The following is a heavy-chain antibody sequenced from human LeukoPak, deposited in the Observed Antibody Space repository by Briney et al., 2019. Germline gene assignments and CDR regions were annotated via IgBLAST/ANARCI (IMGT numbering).Heavy chain of an antibody. CDR2: LTGSGGNT. V-gene: IGHV3-23*01. D-gene: IGHD1-26*01. CDR3: AKSRVGNDY. J-gene: IGHJ4*02. Sequence: GGSLRLSCAASGFTFSSCVMSWVRQAPGQGLEWVSSLTGSGGNTYYADSVKGRFTISRDNSKNTLYLQMNSLRAEDTAVYYCAKSRVGNDYWGQGTLVTVSS. CDR1: GFTFSSCV.